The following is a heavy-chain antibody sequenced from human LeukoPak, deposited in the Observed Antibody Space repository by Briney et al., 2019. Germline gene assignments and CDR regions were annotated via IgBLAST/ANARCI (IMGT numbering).Heavy chain of an antibody. Sequence: ASVTVSCKGSGFTFTCYGITWVRQAPGQGLEWMGWIITYNGNRHYAQKFQGRVTLTTDTSTNTAYMELRGLRSDDTAVYYCAKTTVTSEEYFYYYMDVWGKGTTVTVSS. CDR2: IITYNGNR. J-gene: IGHJ6*03. V-gene: IGHV1-18*01. CDR3: AKTTVTSEEYFYYYMDV. CDR1: GFTFTCYG. D-gene: IGHD4-17*01.